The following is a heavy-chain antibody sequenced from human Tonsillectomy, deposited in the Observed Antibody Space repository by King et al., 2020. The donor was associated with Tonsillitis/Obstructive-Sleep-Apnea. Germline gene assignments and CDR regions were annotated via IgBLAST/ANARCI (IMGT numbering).Heavy chain of an antibody. CDR2: IKQDGSEK. CDR1: GFTFSRYW. D-gene: IGHD6-19*01. CDR3: SRDSNPGDSSGLYDAFDI. V-gene: IGHV3-7*04. Sequence: VQLVESGGGLVQPGGSLRLSCAASGFTFSRYWLSWVRQAPGKGLEWVANIKQDGSEKTYLDSVKGRFTISRDNAKNSLYLQMNSLRAEDTAVYYWSRDSNPGDSSGLYDAFDIWGQGNMVTVSS. J-gene: IGHJ3*02.